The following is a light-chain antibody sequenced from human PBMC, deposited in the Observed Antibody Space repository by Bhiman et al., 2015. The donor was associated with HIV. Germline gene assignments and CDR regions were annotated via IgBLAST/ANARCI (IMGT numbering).Light chain of an antibody. Sequence: QSALTQPASVSGSPGQSITISCTGTSSDVGGYNYVSWSQQHPGKAPKLIIYDVSKRPSGVSNRFSGSKSGNTASLTISGLQAEDEADYYCSSYTSRTTLYVFGTGTKVTVL. CDR2: DVS. CDR3: SSYTSRTTLYV. J-gene: IGLJ1*01. V-gene: IGLV2-14*03. CDR1: SSDVGGYNY.